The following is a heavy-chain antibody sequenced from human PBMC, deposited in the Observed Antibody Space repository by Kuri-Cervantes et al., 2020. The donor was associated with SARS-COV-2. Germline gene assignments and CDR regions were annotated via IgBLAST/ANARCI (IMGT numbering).Heavy chain of an antibody. Sequence: SETLSLTCAVSGGSINSSNWWSWVRQPPGKGLEWIGEINHSGSINYNPSLKSRVTISVDTSKNQFSLKLSSATAADTAVYYCARGRVGATPGRFVGFDYWGQGTLVTVSS. CDR1: GGSINSSNW. J-gene: IGHJ4*02. D-gene: IGHD1-26*01. V-gene: IGHV4-4*02. CDR2: INHSGSI. CDR3: ARGRVGATPGRFVGFDY.